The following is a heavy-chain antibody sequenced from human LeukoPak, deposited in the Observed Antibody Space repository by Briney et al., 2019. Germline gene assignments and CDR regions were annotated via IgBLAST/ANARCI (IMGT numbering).Heavy chain of an antibody. J-gene: IGHJ4*02. CDR2: ISDDGSNQ. CDR3: AQDLPADPGWGWYRVRFIFHS. Sequence: GGSLRLSCEGSGFSFSDYGMHWVREAPGKGLEWVAVISDDGSNQYFANSVEGRFAIPRDNSKDTVYLHMNGVRPEDTAVYFCAQDLPADPGWGWYRVRFIFHSWGQGTLVTVSA. V-gene: IGHV3-30*18. CDR1: GFSFSDYG. D-gene: IGHD6-19*01.